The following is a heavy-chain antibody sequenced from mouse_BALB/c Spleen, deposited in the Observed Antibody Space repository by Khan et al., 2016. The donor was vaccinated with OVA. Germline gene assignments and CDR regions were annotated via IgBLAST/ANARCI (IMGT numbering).Heavy chain of an antibody. CDR1: GFTFSSYS. CDR2: ISSAGDYT. CDR3: ASHLTGSFAY. D-gene: IGHD4-1*01. V-gene: IGHV5-6*02. J-gene: IGHJ3*01. Sequence: EVKLVESGGDLVKPGGSLKLSCATSGFTFSSYSMSWVRQTPDKRLEWVTTISSAGDYTYYPDSVRGRFTISRDNAKNSLYLQMGSLKSEETAMYYCASHLTGSFAYWGQGTLVTVSA.